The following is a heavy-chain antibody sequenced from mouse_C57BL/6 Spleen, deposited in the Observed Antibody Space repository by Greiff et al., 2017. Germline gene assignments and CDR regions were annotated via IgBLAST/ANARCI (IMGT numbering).Heavy chain of an antibody. J-gene: IGHJ1*03. CDR1: GYTFTSYW. Sequence: QVQLQQPGTELVQPGASVKLSCKASGYTFTSYWMHWVKQRPGQGLEWLGNINPSNGGTNYNEKFKSKATLTVDKTSSTAYMQLSSLTSADSAGYYCAREGYHWYVDVWGTGTTVTGSS. D-gene: IGHD2-2*01. CDR2: INPSNGGT. CDR3: AREGYHWYVDV. V-gene: IGHV1-53*01.